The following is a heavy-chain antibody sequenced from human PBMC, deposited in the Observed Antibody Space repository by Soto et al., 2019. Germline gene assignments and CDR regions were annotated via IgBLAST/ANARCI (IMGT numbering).Heavy chain of an antibody. D-gene: IGHD3-10*01. CDR2: IKHDGSDQ. CDR3: TRAGGSYYFDF. CDR1: GFPFSSLW. J-gene: IGHJ4*02. V-gene: IGHV3-7*01. Sequence: EVQLVESGGGLVLPGGSLRLSCAASGFPFSSLWMSWVRQAQGKGLEWVANIKHDGSDQYYVESVKGRFTISRDNARNSLSLQMNSLRGDDTAVYYCTRAGGSYYFDFWGQGTLVTVSA.